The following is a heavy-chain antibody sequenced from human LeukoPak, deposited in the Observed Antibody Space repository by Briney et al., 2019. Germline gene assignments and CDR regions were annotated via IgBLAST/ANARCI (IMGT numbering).Heavy chain of an antibody. CDR3: ARESYGSGRLHYFDY. CDR1: GYTFTSHG. J-gene: IGHJ4*02. CDR2: INPNSGGT. D-gene: IGHD3-10*01. Sequence: GASVKVSCKASGYTFTSHGISWVRQAPGQGLEWMGWINPNSGGTNYAQKFQGWVTMTRDTSISTAYMEPSRLRSDDTAVYYCARESYGSGRLHYFDYWGQGTLVTVSS. V-gene: IGHV1-2*04.